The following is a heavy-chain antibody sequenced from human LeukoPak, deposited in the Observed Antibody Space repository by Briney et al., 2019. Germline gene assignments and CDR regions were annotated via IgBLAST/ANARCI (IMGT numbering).Heavy chain of an antibody. J-gene: IGHJ4*02. V-gene: IGHV3-9*01. CDR2: ISWNSGSM. CDR3: AKEGSGWSPSG. CDR1: GFTFDDYA. Sequence: GGSLRLSCAASGFTFDDYAMHWVRQAPGKGLEWVSGISWNSGSMGYADSVKGRFTISRDNAKNSLYLQMNSLRAEDTALYYCAKEGSGWSPSGWGQGTLVTVSS. D-gene: IGHD6-19*01.